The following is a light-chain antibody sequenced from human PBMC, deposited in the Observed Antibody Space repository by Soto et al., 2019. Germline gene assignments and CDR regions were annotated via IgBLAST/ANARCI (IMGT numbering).Light chain of an antibody. CDR3: QQSYSIPYA. CDR2: VAS. Sequence: DIQMTQSPSSLSVSVGDRVTITCRASQTISTHLNWYQRKAGEAPKFLIYVASSLQSGVPSRFSGSGSGTDFTLTIGSLQPEDFATYYCQQSYSIPYACGQGTTLEL. J-gene: IGKJ2*01. V-gene: IGKV1-39*01. CDR1: QTISTH.